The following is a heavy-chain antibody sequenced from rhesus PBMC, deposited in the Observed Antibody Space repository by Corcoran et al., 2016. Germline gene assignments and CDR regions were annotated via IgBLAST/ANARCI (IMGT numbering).Heavy chain of an antibody. J-gene: IGHJ4*01. Sequence: QVQLQESGPGVVKPSETLSLTCAVSGGSISSDYDWSWITQSSGQGLEWIGYIYGSGSSTNYNPSLKSRVTLSVGTSKNQLSLKLSSVTAADTAVYYCASGRGYSGYSYVPRFDYWGQGVLVTVSS. CDR2: IYGSGSST. CDR1: GGSISSDYD. CDR3: ASGRGYSGYSYVPRFDY. V-gene: IGHV4S11*01. D-gene: IGHD5-42*01.